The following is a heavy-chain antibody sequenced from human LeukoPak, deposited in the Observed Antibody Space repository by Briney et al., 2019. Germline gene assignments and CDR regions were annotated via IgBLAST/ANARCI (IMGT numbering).Heavy chain of an antibody. CDR2: ISSSSSYI. Sequence: GGSLRLSCAASGFTFGSYEMNWVRQAPGKGLEWVSYISSSSSYIYYADSVKGRFTISRDNAKNSLYLQMNSLRAEDTAVYYCARVAKYCGGDCYVPDAFDIWGQGTMVTVSS. V-gene: IGHV3-21*05. J-gene: IGHJ3*02. D-gene: IGHD2-21*02. CDR3: ARVAKYCGGDCYVPDAFDI. CDR1: GFTFGSYE.